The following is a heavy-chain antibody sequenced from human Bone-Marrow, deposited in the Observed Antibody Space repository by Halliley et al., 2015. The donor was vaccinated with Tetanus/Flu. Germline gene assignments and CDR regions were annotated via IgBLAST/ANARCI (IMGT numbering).Heavy chain of an antibody. CDR3: ARGGPTYYANSGSDFDY. CDR1: GFTVSSYY. CDR2: IHSAGST. Sequence: SLRLSCAASGFTVSSYYMSWVRQAPGEGLEWVSVIHSAGSTYYADSVKGRFTISRDNSKNTLNLQMNSLRVQDTAVYYCARGGPTYYANSGSDFDYWGQGTLVTVSS. D-gene: IGHD3-22*01. J-gene: IGHJ4*02. V-gene: IGHV3-53*01.